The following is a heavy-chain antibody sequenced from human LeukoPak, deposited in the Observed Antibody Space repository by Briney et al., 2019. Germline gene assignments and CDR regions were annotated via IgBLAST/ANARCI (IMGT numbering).Heavy chain of an antibody. Sequence: PSETLPLTCTVSGGSISSYYWSWIRQPPGKGLEWIGYIYYSGSTNYNPSLKSRVTISVDTSKNQFSLKLSSVTAADTAVYYCARGTYYYDSSGYYPYYFDYWGQGTLVTVSS. CDR2: IYYSGST. D-gene: IGHD3-22*01. J-gene: IGHJ4*02. CDR1: GGSISSYY. CDR3: ARGTYYYDSSGYYPYYFDY. V-gene: IGHV4-59*01.